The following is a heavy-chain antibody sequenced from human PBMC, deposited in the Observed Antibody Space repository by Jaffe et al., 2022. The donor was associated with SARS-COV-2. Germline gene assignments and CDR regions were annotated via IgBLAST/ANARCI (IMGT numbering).Heavy chain of an antibody. Sequence: EMQLVQSGAGVKKPGESLKISCKGSGYSFTAYWIGWVRQMPGKGLEWMGIIYPGNSDTRYSPSFQGQVTISADKSITTAYLQWSSLKASDTAIYYCTTQPNTALAGDSWGQGTLVTVSS. CDR3: TTQPNTALAGDS. CDR1: GYSFTAYW. CDR2: IYPGNSDT. V-gene: IGHV5-51*01. J-gene: IGHJ4*02. D-gene: IGHD6-19*01.